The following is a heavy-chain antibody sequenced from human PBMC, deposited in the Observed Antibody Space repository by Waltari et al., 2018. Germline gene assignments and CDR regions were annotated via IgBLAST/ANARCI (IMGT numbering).Heavy chain of an antibody. CDR1: GFTLNNYW. D-gene: IGHD3-3*01. J-gene: IGHJ4*02. CDR2: IKEDGSDK. CDR3: ARDAMRDGDFDY. Sequence: EVQLVESGGGLVQPGGSPGLSCAASGFTLNNYWMCWVRQAQGRGLEWVANIKEDGSDKHYVESVKGRFTISRDNAKNSLYLQMNSLRAEDTAVYYCARDAMRDGDFDYWGQGALVTVSS. V-gene: IGHV3-7*01.